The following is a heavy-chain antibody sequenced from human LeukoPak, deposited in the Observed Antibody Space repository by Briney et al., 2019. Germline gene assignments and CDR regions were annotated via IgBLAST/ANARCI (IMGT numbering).Heavy chain of an antibody. J-gene: IGHJ4*02. CDR2: IVVGSGNT. Sequence: SVKVSCKASGFTFTSSAVQWVRQARGQRLEWIGWIVVGSGNTNYAQKFQERVTITRDMSTSTAYMELSSLRSEDTAVYYCAAGVDDFWSGYHPFDYWGQGTLVTVSP. D-gene: IGHD3-3*01. V-gene: IGHV1-58*01. CDR1: GFTFTSSA. CDR3: AAGVDDFWSGYHPFDY.